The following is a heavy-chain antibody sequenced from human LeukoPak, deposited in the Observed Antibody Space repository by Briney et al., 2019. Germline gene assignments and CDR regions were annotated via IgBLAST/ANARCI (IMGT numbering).Heavy chain of an antibody. CDR2: MYYSGSS. V-gene: IGHV4-39*01. CDR3: ARRPGDYSNFNWFGP. Sequence: PSETLSLTCTVSGGSISSSSYYWGWLRQPPGKGLEWIGSMYYSGSSHYNPSLKSRVTISIDTSKNQFSLNLSSVTAADTAVYYCARRPGDYSNFNWFGPWGQGTLVTVSS. J-gene: IGHJ5*02. CDR1: GGSISSSSYY. D-gene: IGHD4-11*01.